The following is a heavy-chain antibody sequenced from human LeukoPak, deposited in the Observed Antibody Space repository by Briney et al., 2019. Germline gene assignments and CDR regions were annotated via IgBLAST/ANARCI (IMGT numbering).Heavy chain of an antibody. CDR2: IHPNDDST. Sequence: GESLKIPCKVSGYSFASYWIGWVRQVSEKGLEWMGIIHPNDDSTIYSPSFQGQVTISADKSISTAYLQWSTLKASDTAIYYCARRNNWGFDYWDRGTLVTVSS. J-gene: IGHJ4*02. CDR3: ARRNNWGFDY. CDR1: GYSFASYW. D-gene: IGHD7-27*01. V-gene: IGHV5-51*01.